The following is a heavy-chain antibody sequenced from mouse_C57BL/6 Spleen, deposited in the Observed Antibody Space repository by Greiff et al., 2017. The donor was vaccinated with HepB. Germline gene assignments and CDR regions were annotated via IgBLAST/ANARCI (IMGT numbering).Heavy chain of an antibody. CDR1: GYSITSGYY. D-gene: IGHD1-1*01. V-gene: IGHV3-6*01. J-gene: IGHJ4*01. CDR2: ISYDGSN. Sequence: DVQLQESGPGLVKPSQSLSLTCSVTGYSITSGYYWNWIRQFPGNKLEWMGYISYDGSNNYNPSLKNRISITRDTSKNQFFLKLNSVTTEDTATYYCARDPDYYGSKGYAMDYWGQGTSVTVSS. CDR3: ARDPDYYGSKGYAMDY.